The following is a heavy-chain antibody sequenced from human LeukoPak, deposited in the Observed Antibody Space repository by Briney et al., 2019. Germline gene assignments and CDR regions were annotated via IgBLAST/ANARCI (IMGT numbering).Heavy chain of an antibody. Sequence: GSVKVSCKASGYTFTSYGINWVRQATGQGLEWMGWMNPNSGNTGYAQKFQGRVTMTRNTSISTAYMELSSLRSEDTAVYYCARGPHYGSGSPDYYYYYMDVWGKGTTVTVSS. J-gene: IGHJ6*03. V-gene: IGHV1-8*01. D-gene: IGHD3-10*01. CDR1: GYTFTSYG. CDR2: MNPNSGNT. CDR3: ARGPHYGSGSPDYYYYYMDV.